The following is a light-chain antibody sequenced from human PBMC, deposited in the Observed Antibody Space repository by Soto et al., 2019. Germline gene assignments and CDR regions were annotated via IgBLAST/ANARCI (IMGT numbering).Light chain of an antibody. J-gene: IGKJ1*01. CDR2: KAS. CDR3: QQYNDNWT. V-gene: IGKV1-5*03. Sequence: DIQMTQSPSTLSASVGDRVTITCRASQIISSWLAWYQQKPGKAPKLLIYKASTLQSGVPSRFSGSGSGTEFTLAISSLQPDDSATYYCQQYNDNWTFGQGTKVEIK. CDR1: QIISSW.